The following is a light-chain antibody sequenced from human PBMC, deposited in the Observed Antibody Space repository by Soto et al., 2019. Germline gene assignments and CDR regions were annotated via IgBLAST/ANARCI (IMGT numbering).Light chain of an antibody. J-gene: IGKJ4*01. CDR1: QSVSDW. CDR2: KAS. Sequence: HLTQTPSTRCAGVGDRVRIACLASQSVSDWLAWYQRKPGKVPKLLIYKASNLESGVPSRFSGSGSGTEFTLTISSLQPEDFATYYCQQANSFPLTFGGGTKVDIK. CDR3: QQANSFPLT. V-gene: IGKV1-5*03.